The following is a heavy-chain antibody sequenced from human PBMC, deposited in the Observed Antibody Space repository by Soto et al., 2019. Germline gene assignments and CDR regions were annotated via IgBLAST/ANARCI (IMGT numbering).Heavy chain of an antibody. CDR2: TYYKSKWNN. J-gene: IGHJ6*02. D-gene: IGHD3-10*01. CDR1: GESVSSNSAG. V-gene: IGHV6-1*01. Sequence: TQALSLTCVRSGESVSSNSAGWNWIEKSPSRGLEWLGRTYYKSKWNNDYALSVKSRITINPDTSKNQFSLHLYSVTPEDTAVYYCTGITWFRGMDVWGQGTPVPVSS. CDR3: TGITWFRGMDV.